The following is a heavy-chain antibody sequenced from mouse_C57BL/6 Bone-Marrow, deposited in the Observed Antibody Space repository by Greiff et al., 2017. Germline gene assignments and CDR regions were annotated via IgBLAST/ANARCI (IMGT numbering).Heavy chain of an antibody. J-gene: IGHJ4*01. V-gene: IGHV1-26*01. Sequence: EVQLQQSGPELVKPGASVKISCKASGYTFTDYYMNWVKQSHGKSLEWIGDINPNNGGTSYNQKFKGKATLTVDKSSSTAYMELRSLTSEDSAVYYCERWRLRRPHAMDYWGQGTSLTVSS. D-gene: IGHD2-4*01. CDR3: ERWRLRRPHAMDY. CDR2: INPNNGGT. CDR1: GYTFTDYY.